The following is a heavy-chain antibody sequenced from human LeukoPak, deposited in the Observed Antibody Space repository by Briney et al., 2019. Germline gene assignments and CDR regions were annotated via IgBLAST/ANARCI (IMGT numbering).Heavy chain of an antibody. V-gene: IGHV3-7*01. J-gene: IGHJ5*02. D-gene: IGHD3-10*01. CDR3: LQYNSGST. Sequence: GGSLRFSCAASGFTFSDYWMSWVRQAPGKGLEWVANIKKDGSDTYYVDSVKGRFTVSRDNAKNSLYLQMISLRADDTGVYYCLQYNSGSTWGQGTLVTVSS. CDR2: IKKDGSDT. CDR1: GFTFSDYW.